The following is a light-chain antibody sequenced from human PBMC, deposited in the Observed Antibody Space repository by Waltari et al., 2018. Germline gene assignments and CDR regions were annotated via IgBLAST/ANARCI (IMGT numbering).Light chain of an antibody. J-gene: IGKJ1*01. CDR3: QQYYSKRT. CDR1: QSVLYSSNDENY. V-gene: IGKV4-1*01. Sequence: DIVMTQSPDSLAVSLGERATINRKSRQSVLYSSNDENYLAWYQQKPGQPPKLLIYWSSTRQAGVPDRFSGSGSGTDFTLTISSLQAEDVAVYYCQQYYSKRTFGQGTKVEI. CDR2: WSS.